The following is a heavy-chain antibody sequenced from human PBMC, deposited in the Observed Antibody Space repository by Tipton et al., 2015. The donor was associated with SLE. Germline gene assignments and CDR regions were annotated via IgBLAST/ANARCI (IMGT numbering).Heavy chain of an antibody. V-gene: IGHV4-34*01. CDR2: INHSGST. CDR1: GGSFSGSY. Sequence: TLSLTCAVYGGSFSGSYWSWIRQPPGKGLEWIGEINHSGSTNYNPSLKSRVTISVDTSKNQFSLKLSSVTAADTAVYYCARGYCSGGSCSYWYFDLWGRGTLVTVSS. D-gene: IGHD2-15*01. CDR3: ARGYCSGGSCSYWYFDL. J-gene: IGHJ2*01.